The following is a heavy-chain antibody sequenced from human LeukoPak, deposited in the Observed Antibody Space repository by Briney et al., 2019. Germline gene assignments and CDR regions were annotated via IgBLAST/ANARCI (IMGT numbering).Heavy chain of an antibody. CDR2: IYYTGST. Sequence: PSETLSLTCNVSGDSITSYYWNWIRQPPGKGLEWIGYIYYTGSTNSNPSFKSRLTISLDTSKKHFSLKLSSVTAADTAIYYCASSYFYDGNRYFDYWGQGALVTVSS. D-gene: IGHD3-22*01. J-gene: IGHJ4*02. CDR1: GDSITSYY. CDR3: ASSYFYDGNRYFDY. V-gene: IGHV4-59*08.